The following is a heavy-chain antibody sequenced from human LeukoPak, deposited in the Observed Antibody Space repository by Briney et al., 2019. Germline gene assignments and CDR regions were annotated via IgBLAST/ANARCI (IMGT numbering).Heavy chain of an antibody. V-gene: IGHV1-18*01. CDR1: GYTFTSYG. Sequence: ASVKVSCKASGYTFTSYGISWVRQAPGQGLEWMGWISAYNGNTNYAQKLQGRVTMTTDASTSTAYMELRSLRSDDTAVYYCARDTEDYDILTGFDYWGQGTLVTVSS. D-gene: IGHD3-9*01. CDR3: ARDTEDYDILTGFDY. J-gene: IGHJ4*02. CDR2: ISAYNGNT.